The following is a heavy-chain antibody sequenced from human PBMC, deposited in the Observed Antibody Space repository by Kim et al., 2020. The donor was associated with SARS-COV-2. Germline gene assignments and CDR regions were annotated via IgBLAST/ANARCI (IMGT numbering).Heavy chain of an antibody. Sequence: SETLSLTCTVSGGSISSYYWSWIRQPPGTGLEWMGYIYYSGSTNYNPSLTSRVTISVDTSKNQYSLTLSSVTAADTAVYYCERARNGDECRWFDAWGQGT. CDR2: IYYSGST. V-gene: IGHV4-59*13. CDR1: GGSISSYY. D-gene: IGHD4-17*01. J-gene: IGHJ5*02. CDR3: ERARNGDECRWFDA.